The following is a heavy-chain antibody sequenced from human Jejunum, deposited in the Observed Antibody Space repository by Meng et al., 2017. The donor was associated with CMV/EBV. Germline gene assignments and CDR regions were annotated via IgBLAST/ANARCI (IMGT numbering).Heavy chain of an antibody. D-gene: IGHD1-26*01. V-gene: IGHV1-2*02. J-gene: IGHJ5*02. CDR2: INPNSGGT. CDR1: GYTFTGNY. CDR3: ASIVGSGRFDP. Sequence: KAAGYTFTGNYRHWVRQAPGQGLEWMGWINPNSGGTNYAQKFQGRVTMTRDTSISTAYMELSRLRSDDTAVYYCASIVGSGRFDPWGQGTLVTVSS.